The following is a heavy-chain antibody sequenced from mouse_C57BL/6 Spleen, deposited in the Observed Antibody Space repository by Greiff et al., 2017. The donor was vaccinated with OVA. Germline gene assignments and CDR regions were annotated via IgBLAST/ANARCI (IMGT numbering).Heavy chain of an antibody. CDR2: IDPSDSYT. D-gene: IGHD1-1*01. CDR1: GYTFTSYW. V-gene: IGHV1-69*01. Sequence: QVQLQQPGAELVMPGASVKLSCKASGYTFTSYWMHWVKQRPGQGLEWIGEIDPSDSYTNYNQKFKGKSTLTVDKSSSTAYMQLSSLTSEDSAVYYCAKDYGSCYGNAMDYWGQGTSVTVSS. J-gene: IGHJ4*01. CDR3: AKDYGSCYGNAMDY.